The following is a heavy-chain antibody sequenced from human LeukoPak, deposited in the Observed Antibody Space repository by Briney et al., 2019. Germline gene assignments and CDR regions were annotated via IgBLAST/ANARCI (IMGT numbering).Heavy chain of an antibody. CDR3: AKRRDYSGGFFSDFDY. V-gene: IGHV3-48*03. Sequence: PGGSLRLSCAASGFTFSSYEMNWVRQAPGKGLEWVSYISSSGSTTYYADSVKGRFTVSRDKSKNTLYLQMNSLRAEDTAVYYCAKRRDYSGGFFSDFDYWGQGTLVTVSS. D-gene: IGHD2-15*01. CDR2: ISSSGSTT. CDR1: GFTFSSYE. J-gene: IGHJ4*02.